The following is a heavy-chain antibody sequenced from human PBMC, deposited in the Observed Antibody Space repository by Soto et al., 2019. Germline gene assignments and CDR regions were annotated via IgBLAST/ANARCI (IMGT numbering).Heavy chain of an antibody. J-gene: IGHJ5*02. Sequence: PSQTLSLTCTVSGGSVSSVSYCWSCIRQPPGKGLEWIGYIYYSGSTNYNPSLKSRVTISVDTSKNQFSLKLSSVTAADTAVYYCARRRGYPNNWFDPWGQGTLVTVSS. CDR2: IYYSGST. V-gene: IGHV4-61*01. D-gene: IGHD5-18*01. CDR1: GGSVSSVSYC. CDR3: ARRRGYPNNWFDP.